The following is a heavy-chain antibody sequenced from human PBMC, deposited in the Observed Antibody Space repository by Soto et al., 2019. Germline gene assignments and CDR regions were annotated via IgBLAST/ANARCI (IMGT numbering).Heavy chain of an antibody. V-gene: IGHV1-3*01. D-gene: IGHD6-13*01. CDR2: INAGNGNT. CDR1: GYTFTSDA. Sequence: ASVNVSCRASGYTFTSDAMHWVRQAAGQRLEWMGWINAGNGNTKYSQKFQGRVTITRDTSASTAYMELSSLRSEDTAVYYCARDRGVYSSSWHPSPLFGYWSQGTLVTVSS. J-gene: IGHJ4*02. CDR3: ARDRGVYSSSWHPSPLFGY.